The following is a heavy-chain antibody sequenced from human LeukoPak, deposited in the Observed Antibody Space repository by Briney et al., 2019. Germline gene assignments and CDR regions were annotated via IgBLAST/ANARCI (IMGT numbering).Heavy chain of an antibody. CDR1: GRTFSGSD. CDR3: TPYTTVAAIRGGWFDP. J-gene: IGHJ5*02. Sequence: PGGSLTLSCAASGRTFSGSDMHWVRQASGKGLEWVGRIRSKANSYAPAYAASVKGRFTISRDQSNNPVYLQMNSLKPEDTAVYYCTPYTTVAAIRGGWFDPWGQGTLVTVSS. CDR2: IRSKANSYAP. V-gene: IGHV3-73*01. D-gene: IGHD2-21*02.